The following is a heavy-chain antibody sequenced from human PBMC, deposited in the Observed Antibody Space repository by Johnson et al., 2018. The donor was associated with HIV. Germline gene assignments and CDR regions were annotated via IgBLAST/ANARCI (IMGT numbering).Heavy chain of an antibody. D-gene: IGHD3-16*01. CDR3: TTSPPGLDGGAFDI. Sequence: EVQLVESGGGLVKPGGSLRLSCAASGFTFSNAWMSWVRQAPGKGLEWVGRIKSKTDGGTTDYAAPVKGSFTISRDDSKNTLYLQMNSLKTEDTAVYYCTTSPPGLDGGAFDIWGQGTMVTVSS. CDR2: IKSKTDGGTT. CDR1: GFTFSNAW. J-gene: IGHJ3*02. V-gene: IGHV3-15*01.